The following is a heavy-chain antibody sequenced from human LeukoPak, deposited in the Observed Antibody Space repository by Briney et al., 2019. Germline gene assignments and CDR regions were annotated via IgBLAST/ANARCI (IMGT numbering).Heavy chain of an antibody. CDR3: ARVRGDFETD. Sequence: PSDTLSLTCSVSGVSISSYYWTWIPQPPGKGLEWIGYRYYSGSTTYNPSLKSRVTISVDTSKSQFSLKLISVTAADTAIYYCARVRGDFETDWGQGTLVTVSS. V-gene: IGHV4-59*07. J-gene: IGHJ1*01. CDR1: GVSISSYY. CDR2: RYYSGST. D-gene: IGHD3-16*01.